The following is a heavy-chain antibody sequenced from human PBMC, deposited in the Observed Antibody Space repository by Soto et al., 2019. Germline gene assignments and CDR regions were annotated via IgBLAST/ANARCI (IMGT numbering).Heavy chain of an antibody. V-gene: IGHV3-23*01. CDR3: VKKFDDRRTTFWFDR. Sequence: EVQLLESGGDVVQPGGSLRLSCAASGFTFSNYGMTWVRQAPGQGLEWVSSIRNTIGDTYYAYSVEGRFTISRDNSKSILYLQMNDLRAEDSAMYYCVKKFDDRRTTFWFDRWGQGTLVTVSS. D-gene: IGHD4-17*01. J-gene: IGHJ5*02. CDR1: GFTFSNYG. CDR2: IRNTIGDT.